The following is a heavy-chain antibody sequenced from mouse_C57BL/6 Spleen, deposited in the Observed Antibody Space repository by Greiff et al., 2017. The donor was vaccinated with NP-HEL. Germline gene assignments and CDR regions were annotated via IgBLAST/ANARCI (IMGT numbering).Heavy chain of an antibody. CDR1: GYSITSGYY. V-gene: IGHV3-6*01. CDR3: AREGDYYGSSYGD. Sequence: EVQLVESGPGLVKPSQSLSLTCSVTGYSITSGYYWNWIRQFPGNKLEWMGYISYDGSNNYNPSLKNRISITRDTSKNQFFLKLNSVTTEDTATYYCAREGDYYGSSYGDWGQGTTLTVSS. J-gene: IGHJ2*01. D-gene: IGHD1-1*01. CDR2: ISYDGSN.